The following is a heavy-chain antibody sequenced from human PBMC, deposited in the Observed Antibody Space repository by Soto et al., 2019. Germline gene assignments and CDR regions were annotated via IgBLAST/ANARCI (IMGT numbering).Heavy chain of an antibody. J-gene: IGHJ4*02. Sequence: LVTLSVTCTVADGSSSPYYWSWIRQPPGKGLEWIGFIYYSGSTNYNPSLKSRVTISVDTSQNQFSLMLTSVTAADTAVYYCARPRSSGYAGEFDYWGQGTLVTVSS. CDR2: IYYSGST. D-gene: IGHD3-22*01. V-gene: IGHV4-59*01. CDR3: ARPRSSGYAGEFDY. CDR1: DGSSSPYY.